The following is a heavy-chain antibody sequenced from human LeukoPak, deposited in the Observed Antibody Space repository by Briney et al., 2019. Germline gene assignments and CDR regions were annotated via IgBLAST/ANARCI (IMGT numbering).Heavy chain of an antibody. V-gene: IGHV4-34*01. J-gene: IGHJ4*02. D-gene: IGHD6-6*01. CDR1: GGSFSGYY. CDR3: ARDVAARVDY. Sequence: PSETLSLTCAVYGGSFSGYYWSWIRQPPGKGLEWIGEINHSGSTNHNPSLKSRVTISVDTSKNQFSLKLSSVTAADTAVYYCARDVAARVDYWGQGTLVTVSS. CDR2: INHSGST.